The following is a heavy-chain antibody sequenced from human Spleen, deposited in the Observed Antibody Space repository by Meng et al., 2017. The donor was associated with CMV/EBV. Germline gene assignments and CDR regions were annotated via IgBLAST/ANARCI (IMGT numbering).Heavy chain of an antibody. Sequence: QVQLQQCGAGLLKPSETLSLTCAVDGGSFSGYYWSWIRQPPGKGLEWIGEINHSGSTNYNPSLKSRVTISVDTSKNQFSLKLSSVTAADTAVYYCARNLDYGDYVPATLAYWGQGTLVTVSS. J-gene: IGHJ4*02. CDR1: GGSFSGYY. CDR2: INHSGST. V-gene: IGHV4-34*01. D-gene: IGHD4-17*01. CDR3: ARNLDYGDYVPATLAY.